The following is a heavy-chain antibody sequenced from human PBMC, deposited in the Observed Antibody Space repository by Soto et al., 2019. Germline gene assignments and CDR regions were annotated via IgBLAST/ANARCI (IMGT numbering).Heavy chain of an antibody. V-gene: IGHV3-23*01. J-gene: IGHJ4*02. CDR2: ISGSGGST. CDR1: GFTFSSYA. D-gene: IGHD3-10*01. Sequence: GGSLRLSCAASGFTFSSYAMSWVRQAPGKGLEWVSAISGSGGSTYYADSVKGRFTISRDNSKNTLYLQMNSLRAEDTAVYYCAKDQIWFGESGHDYWGQGTLVTVSS. CDR3: AKDQIWFGESGHDY.